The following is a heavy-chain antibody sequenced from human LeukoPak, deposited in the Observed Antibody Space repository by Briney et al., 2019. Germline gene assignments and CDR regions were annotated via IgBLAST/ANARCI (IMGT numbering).Heavy chain of an antibody. CDR2: INPNSGGT. Sequence: ASVKVSCTASGYTFTGYYMHWVRQAPGQGLEWMGWINPNSGGTNYAQKFQGRVTMTRDTSISTAYMELSRLRSDDTAVYYCARFLRITMVRGVKDDYWGQGTLVTVSS. CDR3: ARFLRITMVRGVKDDY. CDR1: GYTFTGYY. V-gene: IGHV1-2*02. D-gene: IGHD3-10*01. J-gene: IGHJ4*02.